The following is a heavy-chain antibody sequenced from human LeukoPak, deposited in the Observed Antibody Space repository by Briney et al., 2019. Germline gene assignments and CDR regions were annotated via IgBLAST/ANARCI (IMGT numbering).Heavy chain of an antibody. Sequence: SETLSLTCAVYGGSFSGYYWSWIRQPPGKELEWIGEINHSGSTNYNPSLKSRVTISVDTSKNQFSLKLSSVTAADTAVYYCARVTYYYDSSGYQYYFDYWGQGTLVTVSS. V-gene: IGHV4-34*01. D-gene: IGHD3-22*01. J-gene: IGHJ4*02. CDR3: ARVTYYYDSSGYQYYFDY. CDR1: GGSFSGYY. CDR2: INHSGST.